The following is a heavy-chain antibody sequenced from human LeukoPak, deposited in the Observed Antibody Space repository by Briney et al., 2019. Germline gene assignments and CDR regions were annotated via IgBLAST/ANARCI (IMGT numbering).Heavy chain of an antibody. D-gene: IGHD1-26*01. CDR3: ARYRGTYYDY. CDR2: ISGSVSTI. J-gene: IGHJ4*01. V-gene: IGHV3-11*04. CDR1: GFTFTDYY. Sequence: GGSLRLSCAASGFTFTDYYMSCNRQTPGKGLEWVSYISGSVSTIYIAHSVKGRFSISRDNANNSLYLQMNSLRPEDTAVYYCARYRGTYYDYWGHGALVTVSS.